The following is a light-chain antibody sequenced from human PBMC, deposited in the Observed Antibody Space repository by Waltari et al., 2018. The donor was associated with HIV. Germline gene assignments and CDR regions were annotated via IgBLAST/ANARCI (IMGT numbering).Light chain of an antibody. J-gene: IGKJ3*01. CDR1: QGISNN. CDR3: QQSHSVPLT. V-gene: IGKV1-39*01. CDR2: SAS. Sequence: DIQMTQSPSSLSASLGDRVTISCRSSQGISNNLYWYQQEPGKAPNLLIYSASSLKSGVPSRFSGSGTGTDFALTINGLQPEDFATYYCQQSHSVPLTFGPGTKLDF.